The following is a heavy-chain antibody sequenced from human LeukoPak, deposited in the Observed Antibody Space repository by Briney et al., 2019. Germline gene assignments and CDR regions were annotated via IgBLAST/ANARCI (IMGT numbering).Heavy chain of an antibody. Sequence: WASVKVSCKASGYTFTDCSIHWVRQAPGQGLEWMGWINPNTGGTNYAQKFQGRVTMTRDTSIRTAYMELSRLTSDDTAVYYCARDLRYSSSWDVDYWGQGTLVTVSS. CDR2: INPNTGGT. CDR3: ARDLRYSSSWDVDY. D-gene: IGHD6-13*01. J-gene: IGHJ4*02. V-gene: IGHV1-2*02. CDR1: GYTFTDCS.